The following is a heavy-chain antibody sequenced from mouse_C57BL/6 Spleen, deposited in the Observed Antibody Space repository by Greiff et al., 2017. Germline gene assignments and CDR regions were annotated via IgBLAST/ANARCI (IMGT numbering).Heavy chain of an antibody. V-gene: IGHV1-80*01. CDR1: GYAFSSYW. CDR3: ARYDYPYYFDY. Sequence: QVHVKQSGAELVKPGASVKISCKASGYAFSSYWMNWVKQRPGKGLEWIGQIYPGDGDTNYNGKFKGKATLTADKSSSTAFMQLSSLTSEDAAVYFCARYDYPYYFDYWGQGTTLTVSS. CDR2: IYPGDGDT. D-gene: IGHD2-4*01. J-gene: IGHJ2*01.